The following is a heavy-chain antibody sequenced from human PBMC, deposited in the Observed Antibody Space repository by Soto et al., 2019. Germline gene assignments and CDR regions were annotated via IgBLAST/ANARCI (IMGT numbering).Heavy chain of an antibody. Sequence: ASVKVSCKASGYTFTSYDINWVRQATGQGLEWMGWMNPNSGNTGYAQKFQGRVTMTRNTSISTAYMELSSLRSEDTAVYYCARGAGPSSGWYHYYYYGMDVWGQGTTVTVSS. J-gene: IGHJ6*02. D-gene: IGHD6-19*01. CDR3: ARGAGPSSGWYHYYYYGMDV. CDR1: GYTFTSYD. V-gene: IGHV1-8*01. CDR2: MNPNSGNT.